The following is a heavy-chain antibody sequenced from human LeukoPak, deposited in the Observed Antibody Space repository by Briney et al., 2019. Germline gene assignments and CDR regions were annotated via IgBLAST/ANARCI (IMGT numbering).Heavy chain of an antibody. J-gene: IGHJ4*02. CDR2: IRYDGSNK. D-gene: IGHD3-3*01. V-gene: IGHV3-30*02. CDR3: AREGSTDFWSAYSVYYFDY. CDR1: GFTFSSYG. Sequence: GSLRLSCAASGFTFSSYGMHWVRQAPGKGLEWVAFIRYDGSNKYYADSVKGRFTISRDNSKNTLYLQMNSLRAEDTAVYYCAREGSTDFWSAYSVYYFDYWGQGTLVTVSP.